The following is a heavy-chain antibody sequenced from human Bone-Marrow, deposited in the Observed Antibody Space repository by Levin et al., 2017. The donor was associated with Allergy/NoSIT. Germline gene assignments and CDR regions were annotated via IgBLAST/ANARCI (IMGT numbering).Heavy chain of an antibody. J-gene: IGHJ6*02. CDR2: IYYSGST. CDR1: GDSISSYY. D-gene: IGHD2-15*01. V-gene: IGHV4-59*08. Sequence: SSETLSLTCTVSGDSISSYYWSWIRQPPEKGLEWIGYIYYSGSTTYNPSLKSRVTISIDTSKNQFSLKLSSVTAADTAVYYCARRSCSGGTCYSGAHGMDVWGQGTTVTVSS. CDR3: ARRSCSGGTCYSGAHGMDV.